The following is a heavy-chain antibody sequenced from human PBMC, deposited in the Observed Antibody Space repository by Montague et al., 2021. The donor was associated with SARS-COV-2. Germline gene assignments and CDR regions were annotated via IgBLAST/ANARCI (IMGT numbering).Heavy chain of an antibody. J-gene: IGHJ3*02. Sequence: QSGAEVKKPGESLKISCKGSGYSFTSYWIGWVRQMPGKGLEWMGIIYPGDSDTRYSPSFQGQVTISADKSISTAYLQWSSLKASDTVMYYCARPRYCSGGSCYSSPWDAFDIWGQGTMVTVSS. CDR3: ARPRYCSGGSCYSSPWDAFDI. CDR1: GYSFTSYW. D-gene: IGHD2-15*01. CDR2: IYPGDSDT. V-gene: IGHV5-51*03.